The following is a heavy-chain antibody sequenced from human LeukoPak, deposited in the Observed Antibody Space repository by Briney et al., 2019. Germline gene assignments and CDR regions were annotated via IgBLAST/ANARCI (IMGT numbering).Heavy chain of an antibody. CDR2: IYYSGST. V-gene: IGHV4-59*08. J-gene: IGHJ6*02. CDR3: ARLSDTGYSSSWYYYYYGMDV. CDR1: GGSISSYY. Sequence: SETLSLTCTVSGGSISSYYWSWIRQPPGKGLEWIGYIYYSGSTNYNPSLKSRVTISVDTSKNQFSLKLSSMTAADTAVYYCARLSDTGYSSSWYYYYYGMDVWGQGTTVTVSS. D-gene: IGHD6-13*01.